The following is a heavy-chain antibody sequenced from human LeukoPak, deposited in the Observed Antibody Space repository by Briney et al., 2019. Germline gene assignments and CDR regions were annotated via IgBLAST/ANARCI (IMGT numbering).Heavy chain of an antibody. J-gene: IGHJ3*02. D-gene: IGHD2-8*01. CDR1: GGTFSSYA. CDR2: IIPIFGTA. Sequence: ASVKVSCKASGGTFSSYAISWVRQAPGQGLEWMGGIIPIFGTANYAQKFQGRVTITADKSTSTAYMELSSLRSEDTAVYYCARDGGYCTNGVCYDAFDIWGQGTMVTVSS. V-gene: IGHV1-69*06. CDR3: ARDGGYCTNGVCYDAFDI.